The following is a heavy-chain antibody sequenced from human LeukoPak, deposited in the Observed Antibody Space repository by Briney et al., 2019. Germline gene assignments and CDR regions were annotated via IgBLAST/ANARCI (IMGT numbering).Heavy chain of an antibody. CDR2: INPTGGSA. CDR3: ARDQYYYGSGSYYNAVDY. J-gene: IGHJ4*02. Sequence: ASVKVSCKASGYTFISYYMHWVRQAPGQGLEWMGIINPTGGSATYAQKFRGRVTMTRDTSTSTVYMELSSLRSEDTAVYYCARDQYYYGSGSYYNAVDYWGQGTLVTVSS. D-gene: IGHD3-10*01. V-gene: IGHV1-46*01. CDR1: GYTFISYY.